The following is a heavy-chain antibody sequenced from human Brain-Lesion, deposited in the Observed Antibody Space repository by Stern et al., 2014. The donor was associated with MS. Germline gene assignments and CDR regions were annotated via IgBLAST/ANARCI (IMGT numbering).Heavy chain of an antibody. CDR1: GYSITSDFYY. J-gene: IGHJ5*02. V-gene: IGHV4-31*01. CDR3: ARVAALAMPLQYNWFDP. D-gene: IGHD2-2*01. Sequence: QVKLQDSRPGLVKPSQTLSLTSSVSGYSITSDFYYWTWIRQHPRKALHWIGNIYYSGNTYYNPSLKSLVTISVDMSKNQFSLNLNSVTAADTAVYFCARVAALAMPLQYNWFDPWGQGILVTVSS. CDR2: IYYSGNT.